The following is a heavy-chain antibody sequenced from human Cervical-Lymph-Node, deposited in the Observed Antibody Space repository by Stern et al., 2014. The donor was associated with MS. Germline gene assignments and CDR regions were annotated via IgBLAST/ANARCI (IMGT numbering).Heavy chain of an antibody. J-gene: IGHJ4*02. Sequence: VQLVESGGGLVKPGGSLRLSCAASGFTFSGTWLNWVPQPPGKGLEWVGRIKTTSDGGTTDYAASVKGRFIISRDDSKNTLYLQMNSLKSEDTGIYYCTTVLSWGQGTLVTVSS. CDR2: IKTTSDGGTT. V-gene: IGHV3-15*01. CDR3: TTVLS. CDR1: GFTFSGTW.